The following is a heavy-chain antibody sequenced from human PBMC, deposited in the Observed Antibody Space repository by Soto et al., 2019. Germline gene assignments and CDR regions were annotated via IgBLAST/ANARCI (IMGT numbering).Heavy chain of an antibody. J-gene: IGHJ4*02. D-gene: IGHD3-22*01. CDR1: GFTFSSYA. V-gene: IGHV3-30-3*01. CDR2: ISYDGSNK. CDR3: ASPVNYYDSSGPDY. Sequence: SLRLSCAASGFTFSSYAMHWVRQAPGKGLEWVAVISYDGSNKYYADSVKGRSTISRDNSKNTLYLQMNSLRAEDTAVYYCASPVNYYDSSGPDYWGQGTMVTVYS.